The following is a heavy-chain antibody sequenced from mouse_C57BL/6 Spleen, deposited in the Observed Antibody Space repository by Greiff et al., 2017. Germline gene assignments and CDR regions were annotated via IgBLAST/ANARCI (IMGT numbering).Heavy chain of an antibody. D-gene: IGHD4-1*02. CDR2: IYWDDDK. J-gene: IGHJ1*03. CDR1: GFSLSTSGMG. Sequence: QVTLQVSGPGILQSSPTLSLTCSFSGFSLSTSGMGVSWIRPPSGKGLEWLAHIYWDDDKCYNPSLKSRLTISKDTSRTHVYLKITSVDTADTATYYCARRVPNWDWDFDVWGTGTTVTVSS. V-gene: IGHV8-12*01. CDR3: ARRVPNWDWDFDV.